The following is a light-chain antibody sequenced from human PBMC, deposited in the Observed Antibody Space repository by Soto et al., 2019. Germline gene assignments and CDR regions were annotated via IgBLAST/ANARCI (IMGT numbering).Light chain of an antibody. Sequence: QSVLTQSPSASASLGASVKLTCILSSGHSSYAIAWHQQQPEKGPRYLMKLNSDGSHSKGDGIPDRFSGSSSGAERYLTTTSLQSEDEADYSCQTWGTGIHVFGTGTKVTVL. CDR3: QTWGTGIHV. J-gene: IGLJ1*01. CDR1: SGHSSYA. V-gene: IGLV4-69*01. CDR2: LNSDGSH.